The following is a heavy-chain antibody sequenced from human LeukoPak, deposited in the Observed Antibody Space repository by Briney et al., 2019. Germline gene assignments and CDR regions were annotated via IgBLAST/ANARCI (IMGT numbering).Heavy chain of an antibody. V-gene: IGHV3-23*01. J-gene: IGHJ5*02. CDR3: ASPDLWVDP. CDR1: GFTFSSYG. Sequence: GGTLSLSCAASGFTFSSYGMSWVRQAPGKGLEWVSAISGSGGSTYYADSVKGRFTISRDNSKNTLYLQMNSLRAEDTAVYDCASPDLWVDPWGQGTLVTVSS. CDR2: ISGSGGST.